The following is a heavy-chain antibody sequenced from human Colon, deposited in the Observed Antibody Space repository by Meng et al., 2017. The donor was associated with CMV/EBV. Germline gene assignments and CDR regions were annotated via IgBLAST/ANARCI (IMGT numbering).Heavy chain of an antibody. J-gene: IGHJ4*02. Sequence: QVPVVQSGTEVKTPGASVKGSCKTSGYTFTANHLHWVRQAPGQGLEWMGWIYPQDGGTYFAQKFQDRVTLTRDTSITTAYMELSGLTSDDTAIYYCVRESWYFDFWGEGTLVTVSS. D-gene: IGHD6-13*01. CDR1: GYTFTANH. CDR3: VRESWYFDF. CDR2: IYPQDGGT. V-gene: IGHV1-2*02.